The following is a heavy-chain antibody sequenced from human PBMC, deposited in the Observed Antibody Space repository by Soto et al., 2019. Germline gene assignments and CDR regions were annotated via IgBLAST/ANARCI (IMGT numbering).Heavy chain of an antibody. J-gene: IGHJ5*02. CDR2: IYYSGST. CDR1: GGSISSGVYY. Sequence: PSETXSLTCTVSGGSISSGVYYWSWISQHPGKGLEWIGDIYYSGSTYYNPSLKSRVTLSVDTSKNQFSLRLSSVTAADTAVYYCARALTGYSVSNWFDPWGQGTLVTVSS. CDR3: ARALTGYSVSNWFDP. D-gene: IGHD2-15*01. V-gene: IGHV4-31*03.